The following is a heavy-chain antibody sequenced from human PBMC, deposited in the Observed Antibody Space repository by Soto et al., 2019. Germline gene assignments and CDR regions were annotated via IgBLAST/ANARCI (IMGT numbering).Heavy chain of an antibody. CDR3: GRDERWLVRAFDI. V-gene: IGHV1-18*01. J-gene: IGHJ3*02. D-gene: IGHD6-19*01. Sequence: ASVNISCKASGYTFTSYGISWVRQAPGQGLEWMGWISAYNGNTNYAQKLQGRVTMTTDTSTSTAYMELRSLRSDDTAVYYCGRDERWLVRAFDIWGRGTMVTVSS. CDR1: GYTFTSYG. CDR2: ISAYNGNT.